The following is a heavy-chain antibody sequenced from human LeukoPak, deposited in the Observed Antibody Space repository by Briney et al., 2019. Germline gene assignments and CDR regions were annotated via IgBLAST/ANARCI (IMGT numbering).Heavy chain of an antibody. Sequence: ASVKVSCKASGYTFTVYYMHWVRQAPGQGLEWMGWINPNSGGTNYAQKFQGRVTMTRDTSISTAYMELSRLRSDDTAVYYCASGYSDYADYYNYYMDVWGKGTTVTVSS. D-gene: IGHD4-11*01. CDR1: GYTFTVYY. CDR2: INPNSGGT. V-gene: IGHV1-2*02. CDR3: ASGYSDYADYYNYYMDV. J-gene: IGHJ6*03.